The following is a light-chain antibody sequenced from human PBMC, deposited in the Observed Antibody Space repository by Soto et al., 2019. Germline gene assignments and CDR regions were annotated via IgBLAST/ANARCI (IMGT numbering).Light chain of an antibody. Sequence: QPVLAQPPSVSGAPGQRVTISCTGSSSNIGAGYDVHWYQQLPGTAPKLLIYGNSNRPSGVPDRFSGSKSGTSASLAITGLQAEDEADYYCQSYDSSLSGSHVVFGGATKLSVL. CDR1: SSNIGAGYD. CDR3: QSYDSSLSGSHVV. J-gene: IGLJ2*01. V-gene: IGLV1-40*01. CDR2: GNS.